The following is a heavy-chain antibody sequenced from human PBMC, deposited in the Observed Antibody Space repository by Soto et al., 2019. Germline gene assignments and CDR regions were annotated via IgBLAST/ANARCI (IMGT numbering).Heavy chain of an antibody. CDR1: GGSISSSSYY. J-gene: IGHJ4*02. CDR3: ARTAYYDFWSGYSPSGGFAY. D-gene: IGHD3-3*01. Sequence: SETLSLTCTVSGGSISSSSYYWGWIRQPPGKGLEWIGSIYYSGSTYYNPSLKSRVTISVDTSKNQFSLKLSSVTAADTAVYYCARTAYYDFWSGYSPSGGFAYWGQGTLVTVSS. CDR2: IYYSGST. V-gene: IGHV4-39*01.